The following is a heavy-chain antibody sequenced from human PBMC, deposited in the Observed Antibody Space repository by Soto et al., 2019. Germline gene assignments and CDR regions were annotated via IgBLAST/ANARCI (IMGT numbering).Heavy chain of an antibody. J-gene: IGHJ5*02. CDR1: GCSISSGDYY. CDR2: IYYSGST. CDR3: ARVSGSGDWFDP. D-gene: IGHD3-10*01. V-gene: IGHV4-30-4*01. Sequence: SETLSLTCTVSGCSISSGDYYWSWIRQPPGKGLEWIGYIYYSGSTYYNPSLKSRVTISVDTSKNQFSLKLSSVTAADTAVYYCARVSGSGDWFDPWGQGTLVTVSS.